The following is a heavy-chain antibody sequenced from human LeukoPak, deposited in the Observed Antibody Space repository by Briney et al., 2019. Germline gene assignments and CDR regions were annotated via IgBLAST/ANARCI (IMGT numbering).Heavy chain of an antibody. CDR3: ARGLVTMVRGIIVNRNWFDP. V-gene: IGHV4-34*01. J-gene: IGHJ5*02. D-gene: IGHD3-10*01. CDR1: GGSFSGYY. Sequence: KPSETLSLTCAVYGGSFSGYYWSWIRQPPGKGLEWIGEINHSGSTNYNPSLKSRVTISVDTSKNQFSLKLSSVTAADTAVYYCARGLVTMVRGIIVNRNWFDPWGQGTLVTVSS. CDR2: INHSGST.